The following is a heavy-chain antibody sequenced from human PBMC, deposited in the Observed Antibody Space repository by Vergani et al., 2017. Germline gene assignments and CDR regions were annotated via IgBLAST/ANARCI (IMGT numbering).Heavy chain of an antibody. CDR2: ISFGGDT. D-gene: IGHD3-16*01. CDR1: GSSLSAYF. Sequence: QVQLQESGPGLVKPSETLSLTCSVSGSSLSAYFWTWIRQPAGKGLEWIGRISFGGDTNHNPSLKSRVIMSVDTSKNQFFLRLSSVTAADTAVYYCARDDKVIGGGNNWFDPWGQGTLVIVSS. J-gene: IGHJ5*02. CDR3: ARDDKVIGGGNNWFDP. V-gene: IGHV4-4*07.